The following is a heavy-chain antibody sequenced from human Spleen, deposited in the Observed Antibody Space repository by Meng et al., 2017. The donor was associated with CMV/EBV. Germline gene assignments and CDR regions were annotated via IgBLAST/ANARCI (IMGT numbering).Heavy chain of an antibody. Sequence: GESLKISCAASGFTFSSYAMNWVRQAPGKGLEWVSVISGRGGSAYYADSVNGRFTISRDNSENTLYLQMNSLRVEDTAVYYCARRPFLGYCSSTNCWGAFDIWGQGTMVTVSS. CDR1: GFTFSSYA. CDR3: ARRPFLGYCSSTNCWGAFDI. CDR2: ISGRGGSA. V-gene: IGHV3-23*01. J-gene: IGHJ3*02. D-gene: IGHD2-2*01.